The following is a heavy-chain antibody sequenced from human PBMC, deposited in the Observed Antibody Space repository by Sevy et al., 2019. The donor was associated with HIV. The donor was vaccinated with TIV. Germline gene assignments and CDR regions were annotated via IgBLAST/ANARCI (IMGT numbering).Heavy chain of an antibody. V-gene: IGHV1-18*01. Sequence: ASVKVSCKASGYTFTNYHITWVRQAPGQGLEWMGWITANNGNTNYGQRLQGRVTMTTDTSTNTAYMELRSLKSDDTAVYYCARAPRGSQGTDQYFRHRGQGTLVTVSS. CDR1: GYTFTNYH. D-gene: IGHD1-26*01. CDR2: ITANNGNT. J-gene: IGHJ1*01. CDR3: ARAPRGSQGTDQYFRH.